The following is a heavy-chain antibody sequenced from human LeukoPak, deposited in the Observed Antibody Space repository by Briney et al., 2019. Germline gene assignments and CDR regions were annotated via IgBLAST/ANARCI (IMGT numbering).Heavy chain of an antibody. CDR3: ARDLAPKGGSSSEDY. D-gene: IGHD6-13*01. CDR1: GYTFTSYG. J-gene: IGHJ4*02. CDR2: ISAYNGNT. Sequence: ASVKVSCKASGYTFTSYGISWVRQAPGQGLEWMGWISAYNGNTNYAQKLQGRVTMTTDTSTSTAYMELRSLRSDDTAVYYCARDLAPKGGSSSEDYWGQGTLVTVSS. V-gene: IGHV1-18*01.